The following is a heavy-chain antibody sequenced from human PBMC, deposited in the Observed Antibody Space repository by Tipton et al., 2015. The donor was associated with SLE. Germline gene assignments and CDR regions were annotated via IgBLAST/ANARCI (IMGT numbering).Heavy chain of an antibody. CDR2: IYYSGST. Sequence: LSCAASGFTFSSYSMNWVRQPPGKGLEWIGYIYYSGSTNYNPSLKSRVTISVDTSKNQFSLKLSSVTAADTAVYYCARGGSLDYWGQGTLVTVSS. CDR1: GFTFSSYS. CDR3: ARGGSLDY. D-gene: IGHD3-16*01. V-gene: IGHV4-59*01. J-gene: IGHJ4*02.